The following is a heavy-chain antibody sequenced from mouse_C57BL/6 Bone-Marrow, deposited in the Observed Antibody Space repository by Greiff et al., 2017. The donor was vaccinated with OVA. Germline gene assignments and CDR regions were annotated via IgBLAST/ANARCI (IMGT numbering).Heavy chain of an antibody. CDR3: AREAYDDYETPLDY. V-gene: IGHV5-17*01. D-gene: IGHD2-4*01. Sequence: EVKVVESGGGLVKPGGSLKLSCAASGFTFSDYGMHWVRQAPEKGLEWVAYISSGSSTIYYADTVKGRFTLSRDNAKNTLFLQMTSLRSEDTAMYYGAREAYDDYETPLDYWGQGTTLTVSS. CDR1: GFTFSDYG. CDR2: ISSGSSTI. J-gene: IGHJ2*01.